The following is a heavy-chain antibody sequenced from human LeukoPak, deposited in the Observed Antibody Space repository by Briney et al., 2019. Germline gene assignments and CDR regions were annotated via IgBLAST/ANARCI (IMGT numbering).Heavy chain of an antibody. D-gene: IGHD6-13*01. V-gene: IGHV3-66*02. CDR2: IYSSGNT. CDR3: ARRRSSSWGIDY. CDR1: GFTVSSNY. J-gene: IGHJ4*02. Sequence: GALRLSCAASGFTVSSNYMSWVRQAPGKGLEWVSVIYSSGNTYYADSVKDRFTISRDNSKNTMYLQMNSLRTEDTAVHYCARRRSSSWGIDYWGQGTLVTVSS.